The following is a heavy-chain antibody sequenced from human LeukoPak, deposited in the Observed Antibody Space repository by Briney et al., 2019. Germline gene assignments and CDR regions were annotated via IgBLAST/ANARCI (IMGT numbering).Heavy chain of an antibody. CDR3: ARTSGSYSQCFDY. V-gene: IGHV3-7*01. D-gene: IGHD1-26*01. CDR1: GFTFSSYW. CDR2: IKEDGSEK. Sequence: GGSLRLSCTASGFTFSSYWMNWVRQAPGKGLEWVANIKEDGSEKYYVDSVKGRFTISRDNAKNSLYLQMNSLRAEDTAVYYCARTSGSYSQCFDYWGQGTLVTVSS. J-gene: IGHJ4*02.